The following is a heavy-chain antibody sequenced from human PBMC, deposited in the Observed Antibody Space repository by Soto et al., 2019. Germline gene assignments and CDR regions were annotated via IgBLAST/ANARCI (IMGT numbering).Heavy chain of an antibody. CDR2: ISGSGGST. D-gene: IGHD1-26*01. Sequence: PGGSLRLSCAASGFTVSSNYMSWVRQAPGKGLEWVSAISGSGGSTYYADSVKGRFTISRDNSKNTLYLQMNSLRAEDTAVYYSAKFPDSGSSPRKVIDDYWGQGTLVTVSS. J-gene: IGHJ4*02. CDR3: AKFPDSGSSPRKVIDDY. V-gene: IGHV3-23*01. CDR1: GFTVSSNY.